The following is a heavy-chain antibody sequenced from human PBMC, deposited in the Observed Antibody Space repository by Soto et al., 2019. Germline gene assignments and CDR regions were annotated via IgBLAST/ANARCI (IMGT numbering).Heavy chain of an antibody. CDR3: APHVSCSGGSYQYDAFAI. J-gene: IGHJ3*02. D-gene: IGHD2-15*01. CDR2: VTADGGT. Sequence: EVQVLESGGGLVQPGGSLRLSCEGSGFTVSSHAMTWIRQAPGKGPEWVSTVTADGGTYYADSVKGRFAMSRDTSENTLYLHMNSLGAEDTASYYCAPHVSCSGGSYQYDAFAIRGQGTMVTVSS. V-gene: IGHV3-23*01. CDR1: GFTVSSHA.